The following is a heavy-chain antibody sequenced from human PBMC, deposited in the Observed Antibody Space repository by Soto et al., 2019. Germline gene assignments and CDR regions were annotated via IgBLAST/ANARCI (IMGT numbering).Heavy chain of an antibody. Sequence: GGSLRLSCAASGFTFGTYAMHWVRQAPGRGLEWVAVIYYDGSNRYYGDAVKGRFTISRDNSKSTLYLQMSSLRAEDTAVYYCARAFCTNGVCYYFFDYWGHGTLVTVSS. CDR3: ARAFCTNGVCYYFFDY. V-gene: IGHV3-33*01. D-gene: IGHD2-8*01. CDR2: IYYDGSNR. J-gene: IGHJ4*01. CDR1: GFTFGTYA.